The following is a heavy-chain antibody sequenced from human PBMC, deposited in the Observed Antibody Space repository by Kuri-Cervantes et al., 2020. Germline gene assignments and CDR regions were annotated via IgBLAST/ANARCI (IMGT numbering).Heavy chain of an antibody. J-gene: IGHJ6*02. V-gene: IGHV3-30*04. D-gene: IGHD3-22*01. Sequence: GESLKISCAASGFTFSSYAMHWVRQAPGKGLEGVAVISYDGSNKYYADSVKGRFTISRDNSKNTLYLQMNSLRAEDTAVYYCAKERYYYDSSGYPNINYYYGMDVWGQGTTVTVSS. CDR3: AKERYYYDSSGYPNINYYYGMDV. CDR2: ISYDGSNK. CDR1: GFTFSSYA.